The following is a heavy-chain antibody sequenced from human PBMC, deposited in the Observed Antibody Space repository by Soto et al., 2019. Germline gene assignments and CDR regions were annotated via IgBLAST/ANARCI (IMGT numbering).Heavy chain of an antibody. V-gene: IGHV4-4*02. Sequence: QVQLQESGPGLVNPSGTLSLTCAVSGGSISIGNWWSWVRQPPGKGLEWIGYISYSGSTNYNPSLKSLVTISVDTSKNQFSLKLSSVTAADTAVYYCARVLSGSSLFDYWGQGTLVTVSS. D-gene: IGHD1-26*01. CDR3: ARVLSGSSLFDY. CDR1: GGSISIGNW. CDR2: ISYSGST. J-gene: IGHJ4*02.